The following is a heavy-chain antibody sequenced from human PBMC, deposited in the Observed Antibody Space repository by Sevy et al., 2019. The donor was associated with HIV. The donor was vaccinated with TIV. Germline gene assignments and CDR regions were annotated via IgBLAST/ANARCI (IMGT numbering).Heavy chain of an antibody. CDR1: GYTFTSYR. D-gene: IGHD2-15*01. CDR3: ARAYCSGGSCYSLAY. CDR2: ISAQNGDT. V-gene: IGHV1-18*01. J-gene: IGHJ4*02. Sequence: ASVKVSCKASGYTFTSYRVSWVRQAPGQGLEWMGWISAQNGDTHYAQKFQGRVTMTTDTPTCTAYMDLRSLRSDDTAVYYCARAYCSGGSCYSLAYWGQGTLVTVSS.